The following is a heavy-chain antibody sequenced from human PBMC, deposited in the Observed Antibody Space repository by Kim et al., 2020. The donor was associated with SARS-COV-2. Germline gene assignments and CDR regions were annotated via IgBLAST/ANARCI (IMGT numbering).Heavy chain of an antibody. CDR2: IYTSGRP. V-gene: IGHV4-4*07. D-gene: IGHD3-16*02. J-gene: IGHJ4*02. CDR1: GDSLSSDY. Sequence: SETLSLTCTVSGDSLSSDYWSWNRQLAGKWLEWIGRIYTSGRPNYTPSLQSRFSMSLDTSKNQLPLKLTSVTAADTAVYSCAGPLGHWGQGTLATVSS. CDR3: AGPLGH.